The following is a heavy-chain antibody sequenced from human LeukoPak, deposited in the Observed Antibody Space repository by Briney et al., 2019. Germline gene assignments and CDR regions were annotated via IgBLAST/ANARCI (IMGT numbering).Heavy chain of an antibody. V-gene: IGHV1-2*04. Sequence: EASVKVSCKASGYTFTGYYMHWVRQAPGQGLEWMGWINPNSGGTNYAQKFQGWVTMTRDTSISTAYMELSRLRSDDTAVYYCARGHEEDCSGGSCYLLYYYYGMDVWGQGTTVTVSS. CDR2: INPNSGGT. D-gene: IGHD2-15*01. CDR1: GYTFTGYY. J-gene: IGHJ6*02. CDR3: ARGHEEDCSGGSCYLLYYYYGMDV.